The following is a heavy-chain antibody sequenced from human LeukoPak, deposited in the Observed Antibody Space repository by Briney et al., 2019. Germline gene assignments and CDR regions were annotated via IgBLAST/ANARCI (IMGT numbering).Heavy chain of an antibody. J-gene: IGHJ2*01. CDR3: ARENVARYWYFDL. Sequence: SESLSLTCTVSGGSISTYYWSWIRQPAGKALKWIGRIHASGNTNYNPSLKSRVTLSVDTSKNQFSLKLNSVTAADTAVYYCARENVARYWYFDLWGRGTLVTVSS. V-gene: IGHV4-4*07. CDR1: GGSISTYY. CDR2: IHASGNT.